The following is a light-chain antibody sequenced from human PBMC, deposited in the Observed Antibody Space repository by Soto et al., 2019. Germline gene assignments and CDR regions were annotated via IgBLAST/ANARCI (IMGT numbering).Light chain of an antibody. Sequence: DIQITQSPSSLSASVGDRVTITCRASQSISSYLNWYQQKPGKAPKLLIYAASSLQSVVPSRFSGSGSGTDFTLTISSLQPENFATYYFQQSYSTSWTFGQGTKVDIK. J-gene: IGKJ1*01. V-gene: IGKV1-39*01. CDR1: QSISSY. CDR2: AAS. CDR3: QQSYSTSWT.